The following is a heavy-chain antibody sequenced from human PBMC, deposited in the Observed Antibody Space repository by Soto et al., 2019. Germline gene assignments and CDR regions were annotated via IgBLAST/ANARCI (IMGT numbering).Heavy chain of an antibody. CDR1: GYPFPSYY. V-gene: IGHV1-46*01. CDR2: INPSGGST. J-gene: IGHJ6*02. CDR3: ARDLHDFTYGMDV. Sequence: ASVKVSYKASGYPFPSYYIHWLRHAPGQGLEWMGIINPSGGSTSYAQKFQGRVTMTRDTSTSTVYMELSSLRSEDTAVYYCARDLHDFTYGMDVWGQGTTVTVSS. D-gene: IGHD3-3*01.